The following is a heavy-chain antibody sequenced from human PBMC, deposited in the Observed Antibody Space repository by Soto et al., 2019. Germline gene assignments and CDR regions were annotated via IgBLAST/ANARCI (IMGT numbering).Heavy chain of an antibody. D-gene: IGHD2-8*02. CDR3: STTGGY. CDR1: RITIIGYW. J-gene: IGHJ4*02. Sequence: EVQLEQSGGGLVQPGGSLRLSCVASRITIIGYWMSWVRQAPGRGLEWVATIRQDGGQRYYVDSVKGRFTISRDRAKNSLYLLLYSLTVEDTALYYCSTTGGYWGQGILVTVSS. V-gene: IGHV3-7*05. CDR2: IRQDGGQR.